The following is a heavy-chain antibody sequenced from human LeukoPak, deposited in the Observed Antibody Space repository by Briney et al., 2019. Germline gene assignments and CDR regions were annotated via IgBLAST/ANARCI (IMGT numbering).Heavy chain of an antibody. CDR1: GFTFSSYA. CDR3: ARGEIDY. Sequence: PGRSQRLSCAASGFTFSSYAMHWVRQAPGKGLEWVAVISYDGSNKYYADSVKGRFTISRDNSKNTLYLQMNSLRAEDTAVYYCARGEIDYWGQGTLVTVSS. CDR2: ISYDGSNK. V-gene: IGHV3-30-3*01. J-gene: IGHJ4*02.